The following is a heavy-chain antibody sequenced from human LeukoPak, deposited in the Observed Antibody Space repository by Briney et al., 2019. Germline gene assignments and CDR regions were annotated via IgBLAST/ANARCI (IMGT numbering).Heavy chain of an antibody. V-gene: IGHV1-69*13. CDR2: IIPIFGTA. J-gene: IGHJ3*02. Sequence: SVKVSCKASGGTFSSYAISWVRQAPGQGLEWMGGIIPIFGTANYAQKFQGRVTITADESTSTAYMELSSLRSEDTAVYYCARVMDTSIAAAGRPDGLFDIWGQGTMVTVSS. CDR1: GGTFSSYA. CDR3: ARVMDTSIAAAGRPDGLFDI. D-gene: IGHD6-13*01.